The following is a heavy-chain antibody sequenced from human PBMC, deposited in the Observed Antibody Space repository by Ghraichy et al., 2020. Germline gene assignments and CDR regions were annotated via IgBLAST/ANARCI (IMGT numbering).Heavy chain of an antibody. CDR3: ARPWYSSSWEYAFDI. J-gene: IGHJ3*02. V-gene: IGHV4-39*01. D-gene: IGHD6-13*01. CDR1: GVSISSSSYY. Sequence: SETLSLTCTVSGVSISSSSYYWGWIRQPPGKGLEWIGSIYYSGSTYYNPSLKSRVTISVDTSKNQFSLKLSSVTAADTAVYYCARPWYSSSWEYAFDIWGQGKMVTVSS. CDR2: IYYSGST.